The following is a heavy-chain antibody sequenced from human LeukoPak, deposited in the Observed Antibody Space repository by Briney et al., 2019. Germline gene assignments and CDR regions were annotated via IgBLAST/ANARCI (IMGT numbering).Heavy chain of an antibody. CDR1: GGSISSSNW. J-gene: IGHJ4*02. Sequence: PSETLSLTCAVSGGSISSSNWWSWVRQPPGKGLEWIGEIYHSGSTNYNPSLKSRVTISVDTSKNQFSLKLSSVTAADTAVYYCASAPLYYYDSSGFRFDYWGQGTLVTVSS. D-gene: IGHD3-22*01. CDR2: IYHSGST. CDR3: ASAPLYYYDSSGFRFDY. V-gene: IGHV4-4*02.